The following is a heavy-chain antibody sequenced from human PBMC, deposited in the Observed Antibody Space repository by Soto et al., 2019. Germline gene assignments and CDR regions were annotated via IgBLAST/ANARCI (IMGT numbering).Heavy chain of an antibody. Sequence: QVQLQESGPGLVKPSETLSLTCTVSGGSVSSGSYYWSWIRQPPGKGLEWIGYIYYSGSTNYNPSLRSRVTISVDTSKNHSSLKLSSVTAADTAVYYCARAWGGYCSSTSCFPTWFDPWGQGTLVTVSS. D-gene: IGHD2-2*01. CDR3: ARAWGGYCSSTSCFPTWFDP. V-gene: IGHV4-61*03. J-gene: IGHJ5*02. CDR1: GGSVSSGSYY. CDR2: IYYSGST.